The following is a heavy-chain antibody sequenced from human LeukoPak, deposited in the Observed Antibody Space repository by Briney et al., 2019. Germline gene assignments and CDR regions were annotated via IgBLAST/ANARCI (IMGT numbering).Heavy chain of an antibody. V-gene: IGHV3-23*01. J-gene: IGHJ4*02. CDR2: ISGSGGST. Sequence: GGSLRPSCAASGFTFSSYAMSWVRQAPGKGLEWVSAISGSGGSTYYADSVKGRFTISRDNSKNTLYLQMNSLRAEDTAVYYCAKSDLYYDSSGYFDYWGQGTLVTVSS. CDR1: GFTFSSYA. D-gene: IGHD3-22*01. CDR3: AKSDLYYDSSGYFDY.